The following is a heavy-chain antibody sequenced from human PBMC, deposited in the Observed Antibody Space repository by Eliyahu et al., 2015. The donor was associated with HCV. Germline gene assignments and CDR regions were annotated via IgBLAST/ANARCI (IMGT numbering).Heavy chain of an antibody. V-gene: IGHV3-23*01. CDR1: GSIXSSYA. CDR2: XSNSGGGT. CDR3: AKWWWELLPVNDAFDI. D-gene: IGHD1-26*01. Sequence: EVQLLESGGGLVQPGGSLRLSCAAXGSIXSSYAMSWVRQAPGKGLEWVSXXSNSGGGTYYADSVKGRFXISRDNSKNTLYLQMNSLRAEDTAVYYCAKWWWELLPVNDAFDIWGQGTLVTVSS. J-gene: IGHJ3*02.